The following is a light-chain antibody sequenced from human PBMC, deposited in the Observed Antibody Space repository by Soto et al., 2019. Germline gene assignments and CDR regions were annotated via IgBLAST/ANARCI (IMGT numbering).Light chain of an antibody. CDR3: SSYTSSTSLV. Sequence: QSALTQPASVSGSPGQSITISCTASSSDIVYSFVSWYQQHPGKAPKLIIYGVINRPSGVSNRFSGSKSDNTASLTISGLQAEDEADYYCSSYTSSTSLVFGGGTKLTVL. CDR2: GVI. V-gene: IGLV2-14*03. CDR1: SSDIVYSF. J-gene: IGLJ2*01.